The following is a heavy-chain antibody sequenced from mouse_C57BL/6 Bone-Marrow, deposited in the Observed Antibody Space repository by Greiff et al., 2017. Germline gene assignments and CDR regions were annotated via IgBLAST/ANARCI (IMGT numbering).Heavy chain of an antibody. J-gene: IGHJ3*01. D-gene: IGHD2-1*01. CDR2: IDPENGDT. CDR1: GFNIKDDY. CDR3: TVIPGAY. V-gene: IGHV14-4*01. Sequence: EVQLQQSGAELVRPGASVKLSCTASGFNIKDDYMHWVKQRPEPGLEWIGWIDPENGDTEYASKFQGKATITADTSSNTAYLQLSSLTSEDTAVYYCTVIPGAYWGQGTLVTVSA.